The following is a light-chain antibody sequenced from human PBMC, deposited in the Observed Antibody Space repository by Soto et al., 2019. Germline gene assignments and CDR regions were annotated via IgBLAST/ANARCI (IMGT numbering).Light chain of an antibody. V-gene: IGKV3-15*01. CDR2: GAS. Sequence: ELVLTQSPATLSVSPGESATLSFRDSQSISSELAWSQQKPGQPPRLLIYGASTRATGVPARFTGSGSGSDFTLTISGLQSEDFAVYYWQHGHNWPLTFGQGTRLVI. CDR3: QHGHNWPLT. J-gene: IGKJ2*01. CDR1: QSISSE.